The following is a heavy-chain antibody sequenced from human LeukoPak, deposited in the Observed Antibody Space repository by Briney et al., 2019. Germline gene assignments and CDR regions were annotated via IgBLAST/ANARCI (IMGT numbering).Heavy chain of an antibody. CDR2: IYNSGST. J-gene: IGHJ6*02. V-gene: IGHV4-59*08. CDR3: ARSIVVAGFVSDYYYYGMDV. Sequence: SETLSLTCTVSGGSIISYYWSWIRQPPGKGLEWIGYIYNSGSTNYNPSLKSRVAISIHTSKKHFSLKLSSVTAADTAVYYCARSIVVAGFVSDYYYYGMDVWGQGTTVTVSS. CDR1: GGSIISYY. D-gene: IGHD6-19*01.